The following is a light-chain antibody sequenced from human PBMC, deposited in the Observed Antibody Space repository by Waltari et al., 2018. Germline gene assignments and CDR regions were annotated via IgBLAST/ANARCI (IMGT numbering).Light chain of an antibody. J-gene: IGKJ4*01. V-gene: IGKV3-11*01. CDR3: QERSNWPLLT. Sequence: EIVLTQSPATLSLSPGERATLSCRASQSVRSYLAWIQHNPGQAPRLLIYDASTRATGIQARFSGSGSETDFTLTISSLEPEDSAFYYCQERSNWPLLTFGGGTKVEIQ. CDR2: DAS. CDR1: QSVRSY.